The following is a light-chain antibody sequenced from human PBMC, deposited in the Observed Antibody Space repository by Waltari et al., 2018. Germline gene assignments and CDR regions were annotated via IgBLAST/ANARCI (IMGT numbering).Light chain of an antibody. V-gene: IGKV1-5*03. CDR3: QQYSSYSVT. CDR2: KAS. CDR1: QTISSW. Sequence: DIQMIQSPSTQSASVGDRVTITCRASQTISSWLAWYQQKPGKAPKLLIYKASTLESGVPSRFSGSGSGTEFTLTISSLEPDDFATYYCQQYSSYSVTFGQGTRLEIK. J-gene: IGKJ5*01.